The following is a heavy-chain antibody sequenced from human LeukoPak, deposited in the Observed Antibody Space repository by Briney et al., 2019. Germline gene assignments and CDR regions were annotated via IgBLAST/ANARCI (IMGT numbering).Heavy chain of an antibody. CDR3: ARVERLIHDFDY. CDR2: INHSGST. D-gene: IGHD6-19*01. Sequence: SETLSLTCAVYGGSFSGYYWSWIRQPPGKGLEWIGEINHSGSTNYNPSLKSRVTISVDTSKNQFSLKLSSVTAADTAVYYCARVERLIHDFDYWGQGTLVTVSS. CDR1: GGSFSGYY. V-gene: IGHV4-34*01. J-gene: IGHJ4*02.